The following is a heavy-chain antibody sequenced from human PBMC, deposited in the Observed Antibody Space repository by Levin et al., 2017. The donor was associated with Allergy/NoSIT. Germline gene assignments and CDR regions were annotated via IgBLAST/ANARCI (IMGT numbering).Heavy chain of an antibody. J-gene: IGHJ6*03. Sequence: GESLKISCKGSGYSFTSYWIGWVRQMPGKGLEWMGIIYPGDSDTRYSPSFQGQVTISADKSISTAYLQWSSLKASDTAMYYCARHNGYYGSGSYYYMDVWGKGTTVTVSS. CDR1: GYSFTSYW. CDR2: IYPGDSDT. CDR3: ARHNGYYGSGSYYYMDV. V-gene: IGHV5-51*01. D-gene: IGHD3-10*01.